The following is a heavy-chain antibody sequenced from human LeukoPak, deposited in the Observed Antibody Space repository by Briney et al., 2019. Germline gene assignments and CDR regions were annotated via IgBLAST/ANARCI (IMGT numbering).Heavy chain of an antibody. D-gene: IGHD2-2*01. CDR2: INPNSGGT. V-gene: IGHV1-2*02. CDR1: GYTFTGYY. J-gene: IGHJ4*02. Sequence: ASVKVSCKASGYTFTGYYMHWERQAPGQGLEWMGWINPNSGGTNYAQKFQGRVTMTRDTSISTAYMELSRLRSGDTAVYYCASGERTFVVVPAAMYYWGQGTLVTVSS. CDR3: ASGERTFVVVPAAMYY.